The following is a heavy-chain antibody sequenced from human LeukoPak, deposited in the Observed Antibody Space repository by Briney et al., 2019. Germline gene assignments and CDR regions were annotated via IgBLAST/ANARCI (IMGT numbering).Heavy chain of an antibody. Sequence: GASVKVSCKASGGTFSSYAISWVRQAPGQGLECMGRNLPILGIANYAQKFQGRVTITADKSTSTAYMELSSLRSEDTAVYYCAREGTYYYDSSGYYWGQGTLVTVSS. CDR3: AREGTYYYDSSGYY. V-gene: IGHV1-69*04. CDR1: GGTFSSYA. D-gene: IGHD3-22*01. CDR2: NLPILGIA. J-gene: IGHJ4*02.